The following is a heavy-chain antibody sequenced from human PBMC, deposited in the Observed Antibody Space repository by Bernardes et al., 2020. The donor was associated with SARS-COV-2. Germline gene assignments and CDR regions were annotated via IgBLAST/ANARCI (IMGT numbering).Heavy chain of an antibody. CDR2: INPNSGGT. J-gene: IGHJ6*02. CDR1: GYTFTGYY. Sequence: ASVKVSCKASGYTFTGYYMHWVRQAPGQGLEWMGWINPNSGGTNYAQKFQGRVTMTRDTSISTAYMELSRLRSDDTAVYYCARDPTVTTENYYYYYGMDVWCQGTTVTVSS. V-gene: IGHV1-2*02. D-gene: IGHD4-17*01. CDR3: ARDPTVTTENYYYYYGMDV.